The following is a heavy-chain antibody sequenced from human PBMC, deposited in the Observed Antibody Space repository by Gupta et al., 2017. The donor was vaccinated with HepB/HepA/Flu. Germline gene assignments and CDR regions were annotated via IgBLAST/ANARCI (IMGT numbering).Heavy chain of an antibody. D-gene: IGHD3-16*01. CDR3: ANRRVFGGVIRFDS. CDR2: IYWDEDK. Sequence: QSSLQSPRPPLVKPPQPLTLTCTVSGSSLTTSGGGVGWIRQPPGKAPEWLAPIYWDEDKRYSPSLQNRLSITKDTSKNQVVLTMTNMDPVDTGTYYCANRRVFGGVIRFDSWGQGIPVTVAS. CDR1: GSSLTTSGGG. V-gene: IGHV2-5*02. J-gene: IGHJ5*01.